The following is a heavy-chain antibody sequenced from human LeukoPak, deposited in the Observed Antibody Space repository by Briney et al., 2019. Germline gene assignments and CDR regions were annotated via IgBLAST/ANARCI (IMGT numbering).Heavy chain of an antibody. CDR1: GYTFTGYY. CDR3: ARDFLVPAAPYNWFDP. D-gene: IGHD2-2*01. V-gene: IGHV1-2*06. Sequence: ASVKVSCKASGYTFTGYYMHWVRQAPGQGLEWMGRINPNSGGTNYAQKFQGRVTMTRDTSISTAYMELSRLRSDDTAVYYCARDFLVPAAPYNWFDPWGQGTLVNVSS. J-gene: IGHJ5*02. CDR2: INPNSGGT.